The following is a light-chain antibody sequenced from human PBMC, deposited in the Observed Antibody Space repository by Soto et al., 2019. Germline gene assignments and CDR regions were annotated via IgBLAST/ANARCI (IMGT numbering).Light chain of an antibody. CDR1: QRVSSSY. J-gene: IGKJ3*01. Sequence: EIVLTQSPGTLSLSPGERATLSCRASQRVSSSYLAWYQQKPGQAPRLLIYGASSRATGIPDRFSGSGSGTDFTLTISSLEPEDFAVYYCQQYGSSPRFTFGPGTKVDIK. V-gene: IGKV3-20*01. CDR3: QQYGSSPRFT. CDR2: GAS.